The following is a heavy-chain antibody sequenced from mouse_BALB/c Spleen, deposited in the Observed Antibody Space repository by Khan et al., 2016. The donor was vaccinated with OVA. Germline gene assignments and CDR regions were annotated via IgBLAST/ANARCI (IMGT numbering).Heavy chain of an antibody. Sequence: EVELVESGGDLVKPGGSLKLSCAASGFTFSTYGMSWVRQAPDKRLEWDATVSTGGSYTYYPASVKGRFTISRDNAKNTLYLQMSGLRSEDTAMFYCTRLAYYYDSEGFAYWGQGTLVTVSA. V-gene: IGHV5-6*01. J-gene: IGHJ3*01. CDR1: GFTFSTYG. CDR2: VSTGGSYT. D-gene: IGHD1-1*01. CDR3: TRLAYYYDSEGFAY.